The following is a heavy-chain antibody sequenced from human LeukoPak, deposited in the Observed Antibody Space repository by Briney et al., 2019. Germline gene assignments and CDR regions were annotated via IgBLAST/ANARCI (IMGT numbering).Heavy chain of an antibody. D-gene: IGHD6-19*01. V-gene: IGHV3-74*01. CDR1: GNYW. Sequence: GGSLRLSCAASGNYWMHWVRQAPGKGLVWVSHINSDGSWTSYADSVKGRFTISKDNAKNTVYLQMNSLRAEDTALYYCAKDILGGWYGAFDIWGQGTMVTVPS. J-gene: IGHJ3*02. CDR3: AKDILGGWYGAFDI. CDR2: INSDGSWT.